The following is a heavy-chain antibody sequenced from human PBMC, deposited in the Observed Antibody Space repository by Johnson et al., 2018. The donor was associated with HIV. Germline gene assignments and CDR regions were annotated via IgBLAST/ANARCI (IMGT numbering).Heavy chain of an antibody. J-gene: IGHJ3*02. CDR2: IYSGDTT. Sequence: VQLVESGGGLVQPGGSLRLSCAASGFTFSDYYMSWIRQAPGKGLEWVSLIYSGDTTYYADSVKGRFTISRDNSKNTLYLQMNSLRAEDTALYYCARERTPAAAGTHDAFDIWDQGTMVTVSS. D-gene: IGHD6-13*01. V-gene: IGHV3-66*01. CDR3: ARERTPAAAGTHDAFDI. CDR1: GFTFSDYY.